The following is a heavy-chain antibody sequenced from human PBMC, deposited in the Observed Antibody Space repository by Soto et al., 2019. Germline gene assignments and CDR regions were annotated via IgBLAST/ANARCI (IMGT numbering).Heavy chain of an antibody. CDR3: ARAPQTVAGAGIWY. J-gene: IGHJ4*02. CDR1: GYTFTSYG. CDR2: VSGYNGDT. Sequence: ASVKVSCKASGYTFTSYGISWVRQAPGQGLEWMGWVSGYNGDTNYAQKYQGRVTMTTDTSTSTAYMELRSLRSDDTAVYYCARAPQTVAGAGIWYWGQGTLVTVSS. V-gene: IGHV1-18*01. D-gene: IGHD6-13*01.